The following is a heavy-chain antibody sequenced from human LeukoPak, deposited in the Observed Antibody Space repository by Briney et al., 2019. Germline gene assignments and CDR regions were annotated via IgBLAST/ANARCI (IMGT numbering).Heavy chain of an antibody. V-gene: IGHV3-23*01. CDR1: GFSSSTYA. D-gene: IGHD3-22*01. CDR3: VPDLRAGYYYDRGLSGL. CDR2: ISSGGDYT. J-gene: IGHJ1*01. Sequence: PGGSLRLSCITSGFSSSTYAMSWVRQAPGKGREGVSAISSGGDYTYYADSVKGRFTISRDNSRNTLYLQINSLRAADTAVYYCVPDLRAGYYYDRGLSGLWGQGTLVAVSS.